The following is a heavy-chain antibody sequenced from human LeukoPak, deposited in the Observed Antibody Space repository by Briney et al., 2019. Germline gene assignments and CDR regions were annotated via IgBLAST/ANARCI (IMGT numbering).Heavy chain of an antibody. J-gene: IGHJ4*02. D-gene: IGHD4-17*01. Sequence: GGSLRLPCAASGFTFNNYAMNWVRQAPGKGLEWVSSISGGGETTYYADSAKGRFTISRDNSQNTLYLQMNSLRAEDTAVYYCARDYADYVGYFFFDYWGQGTLVTVSS. CDR3: ARDYADYVGYFFFDY. CDR1: GFTFNNYA. CDR2: ISGGGETT. V-gene: IGHV3-23*01.